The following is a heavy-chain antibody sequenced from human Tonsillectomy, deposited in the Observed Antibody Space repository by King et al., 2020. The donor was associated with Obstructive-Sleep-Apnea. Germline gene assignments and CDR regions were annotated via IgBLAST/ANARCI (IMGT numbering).Heavy chain of an antibody. J-gene: IGHJ4*02. V-gene: IGHV4-30-4*07. CDR2: IYYTGST. Sequence: QLQESGPGLVKPSQTLSLTCAVSGGSISSGGYSWSWIRQPPGKGLEWIGYIYYTGSTYYNPSLKSRVTISLDTSKNQFSLKLGSVTAADTAVYYCARESGTYFDYWGQGTLVTVSS. D-gene: IGHD1-26*01. CDR1: GGSISSGGYS. CDR3: ARESGTYFDY.